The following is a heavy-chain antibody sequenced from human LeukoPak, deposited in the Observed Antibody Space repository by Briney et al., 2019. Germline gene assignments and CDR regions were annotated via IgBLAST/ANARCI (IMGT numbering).Heavy chain of an antibody. CDR2: INQSGST. CDR1: GGSFSGYY. Sequence: SETLSLTCAVYGGSFSGYYWSWIRQPPGKGLEWIGEINQSGSTSYNPSLKSRVTISVDTSKNQFSLKLSSVTAADTAVYYCAREYSSSDADAFDIWGQGTMVTVSS. D-gene: IGHD6-6*01. V-gene: IGHV4-34*01. J-gene: IGHJ3*02. CDR3: AREYSSSDADAFDI.